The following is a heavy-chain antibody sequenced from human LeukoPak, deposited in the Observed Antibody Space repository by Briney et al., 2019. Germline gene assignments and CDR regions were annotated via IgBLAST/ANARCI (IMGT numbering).Heavy chain of an antibody. CDR1: GFTFSSYE. Sequence: GGSLRLSCAASGFTFSSYEMNWVRQAPGKGLEWVSYISSSGSTIYYADSVKGRFTISRDNSKNTLYLQMNSLRAEDTAVYYCAKDFAYDSSGYYWGYYYYYMDVWGKGTTVTISS. CDR2: ISSSGSTI. CDR3: AKDFAYDSSGYYWGYYYYYMDV. V-gene: IGHV3-48*03. J-gene: IGHJ6*03. D-gene: IGHD3-22*01.